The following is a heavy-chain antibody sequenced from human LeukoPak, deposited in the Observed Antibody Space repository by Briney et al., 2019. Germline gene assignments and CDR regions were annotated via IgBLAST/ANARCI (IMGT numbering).Heavy chain of an antibody. CDR1: GASINTGDYC. J-gene: IGHJ4*02. V-gene: IGHV4-61*02. CDR2: IYTSGST. Sequence: PSETLSLTCTVSGASINTGDYCWGWVRQPAGKGLEWIGRIYTSGSTNYNPSFESRVTVSLDTSKNQFSLNLRSATAADTAVYYCASLPTHWGQGTLVTVSS. CDR3: ASLPTH.